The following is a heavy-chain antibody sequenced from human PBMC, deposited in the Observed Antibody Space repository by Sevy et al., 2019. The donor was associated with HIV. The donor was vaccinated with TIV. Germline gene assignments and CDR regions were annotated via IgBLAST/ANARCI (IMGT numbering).Heavy chain of an antibody. V-gene: IGHV3-15*01. CDR3: TTDPISSGYYLSAFDI. CDR2: IKSKTDGGTT. J-gene: IGHJ3*02. CDR1: GFTFSNAW. Sequence: GGSLRLSCAASGFTFSNAWMSWVRQAPGKGLEWVGRIKSKTDGGTTDYAAPVKGRFTISRDDSKNMLYLQMNSLKTEDTAVYYCTTDPISSGYYLSAFDIWGQGTMVTVSS. D-gene: IGHD3-22*01.